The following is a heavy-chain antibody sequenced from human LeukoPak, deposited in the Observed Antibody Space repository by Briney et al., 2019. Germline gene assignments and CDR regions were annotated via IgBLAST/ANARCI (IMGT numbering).Heavy chain of an antibody. J-gene: IGHJ1*01. CDR3: ARDSIEYSSSPANFQH. Sequence: ASVKVSCKASGYTFPSYGISWVRQAPGQGLEWMGWINPNSGGTNYAQKFQGRVTMTRDTSISTAYMELSRLRSDDTAVYYCARDSIEYSSSPANFQHWGQGTLVTVSS. D-gene: IGHD6-6*01. CDR2: INPNSGGT. CDR1: GYTFPSYG. V-gene: IGHV1-2*02.